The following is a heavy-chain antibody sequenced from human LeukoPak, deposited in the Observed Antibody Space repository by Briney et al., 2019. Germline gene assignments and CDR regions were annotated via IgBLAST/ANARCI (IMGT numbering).Heavy chain of an antibody. D-gene: IGHD5-12*01. CDR1: GGSFSGYY. Sequence: PSETLSLTCAVYGGSFSGYYWSWIRQPPGKGLEWIGEISHSGSINYNPSLKSRVTISVDMSKNQFSLKLSSVTAADTAVYYCAAQYSGYVRLDYWGQGTLVTVSS. CDR2: ISHSGSI. CDR3: AAQYSGYVRLDY. J-gene: IGHJ4*02. V-gene: IGHV4-34*01.